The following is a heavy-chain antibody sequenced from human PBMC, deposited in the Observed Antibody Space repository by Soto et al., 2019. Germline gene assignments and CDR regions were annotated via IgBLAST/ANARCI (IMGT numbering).Heavy chain of an antibody. J-gene: IGHJ4*02. CDR1: GGSFSGYC. CDR3: ARGNHGSGSSDY. D-gene: IGHD3-10*01. CDR2: INHSGST. V-gene: IGHV4-34*01. Sequence: PSETLSLTCAVYGGSFSGYCWSWIRQPPGKGLEWIGEINHSGSTNYNPSLKSRVTISVDTSKNQFSLKLSSVTAADTAVYYCARGNHGSGSSDYWGQGTLVTVSS.